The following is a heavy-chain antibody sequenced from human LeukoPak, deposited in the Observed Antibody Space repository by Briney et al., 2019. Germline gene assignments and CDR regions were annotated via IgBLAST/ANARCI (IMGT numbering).Heavy chain of an antibody. D-gene: IGHD6-13*01. J-gene: IGHJ4*02. CDR1: GGTFSSYA. Sequence: SVKVSCKASGGTFSSYAISWVRQAPGQGLEWMGGIIPIFGTANYAQKFQGRVTITADKSTSTAYMELRSLRSDDTAVYYCARSGSSSWSKFDYWGQGTLVTVSS. CDR2: IIPIFGTA. CDR3: ARSGSSSWSKFDY. V-gene: IGHV1-69*06.